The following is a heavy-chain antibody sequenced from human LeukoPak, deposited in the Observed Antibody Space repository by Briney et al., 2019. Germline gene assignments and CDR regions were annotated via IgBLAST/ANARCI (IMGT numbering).Heavy chain of an antibody. Sequence: PSETLSLTCTVSGGSISSHYWSWIRQPPGKGLEWIGYIYYSGSTNYNPSLKSRVTISVDTSKNQFSLKLSSVTAADTAVYYCARGSRYDSSGYHDYWGQGTLVTVSS. J-gene: IGHJ4*02. CDR1: GGSISSHY. D-gene: IGHD3-22*01. CDR3: ARGSRYDSSGYHDY. CDR2: IYYSGST. V-gene: IGHV4-59*11.